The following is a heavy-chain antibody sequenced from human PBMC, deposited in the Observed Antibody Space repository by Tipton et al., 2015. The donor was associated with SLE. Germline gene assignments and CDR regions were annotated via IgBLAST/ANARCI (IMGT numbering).Heavy chain of an antibody. CDR2: IYYSGST. D-gene: IGHD7-27*01. V-gene: IGHV4-39*07. CDR1: GGSISSSSYY. Sequence: TLSLTCTVSGGSISSSSYYWAWIRQPPGKGLEWIGSIYYSGSTYYNPSLESRVTISVDTTKNQFSLKLSSVTAADTAVFYCAHANWGTNFAYWGQGPLVTVSS. CDR3: AHANWGTNFAY. J-gene: IGHJ4*02.